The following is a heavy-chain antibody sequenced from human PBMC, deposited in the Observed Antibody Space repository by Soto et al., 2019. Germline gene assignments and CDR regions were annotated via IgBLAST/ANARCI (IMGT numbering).Heavy chain of an antibody. V-gene: IGHV3-48*04. Sequence: GGSLRLSCASSGFTFSSYSMNLVRQAPGKGLEWISYISGNGEIIQYAASARGRFTISRDNAENSVYLEMDSLRAEDTALYYCARDVDADFRTDFDYWGRGTLVTRLL. CDR1: GFTFSSYS. CDR3: ARDVDADFRTDFDY. D-gene: IGHD4-17*01. CDR2: ISGNGEII. J-gene: IGHJ4*02.